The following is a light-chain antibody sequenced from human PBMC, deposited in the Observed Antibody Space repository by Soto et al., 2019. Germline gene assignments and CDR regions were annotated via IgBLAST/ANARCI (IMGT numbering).Light chain of an antibody. CDR2: GAS. J-gene: IGKJ4*01. V-gene: IGKV3-20*01. Sequence: EMVVTQSPGTLSLSPGERATLSCRASQSISSTYLAWYQQKRGQAPRLLIYGASSRATGIPDRFSGSGSGTDFPLTISRLEPEDFALYYCQQYGGSLTFGGGNKVEIK. CDR3: QQYGGSLT. CDR1: QSISSTY.